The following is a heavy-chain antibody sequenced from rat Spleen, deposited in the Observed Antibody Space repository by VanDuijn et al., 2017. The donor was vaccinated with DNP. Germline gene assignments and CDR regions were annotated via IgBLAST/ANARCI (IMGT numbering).Heavy chain of an antibody. V-gene: IGHV3-1*01. D-gene: IGHD1-1*01. J-gene: IGHJ1*01. CDR2: ISYSGST. Sequence: EVQLQESGPALVEPSQSLSLTCSVTGYSITRNYWAWIRKFPGNKMEWIGYISYSGSTGYNPSLKSRISITRDTSRNQFFLQLNSVTTEDTATYYCARGTTVVLSYWSFDFWGPGTMVTVSS. CDR3: ARGTTVVLSYWSFDF. CDR1: GYSITRNY.